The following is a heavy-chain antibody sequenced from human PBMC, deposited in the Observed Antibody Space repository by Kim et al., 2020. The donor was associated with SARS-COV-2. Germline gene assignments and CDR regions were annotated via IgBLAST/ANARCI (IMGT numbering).Heavy chain of an antibody. Sequence: GGSLRLSCAASGFTFSSYSMNWVRQAPGKGLEWVSSISSSSSYIYYADSVKGRFTISRDNAKNSLYLQMNSLRAEDTAVYYCARGAVVVVAAFDYWGQGTLVTVSS. D-gene: IGHD2-15*01. CDR3: ARGAVVVVAAFDY. V-gene: IGHV3-21*01. CDR2: ISSSSSYI. J-gene: IGHJ4*02. CDR1: GFTFSSYS.